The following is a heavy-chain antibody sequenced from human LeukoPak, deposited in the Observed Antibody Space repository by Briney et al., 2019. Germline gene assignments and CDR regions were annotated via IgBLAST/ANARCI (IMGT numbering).Heavy chain of an antibody. CDR2: MWSDGIKP. D-gene: IGHD1-1*01. CDR1: GFTFRTCG. J-gene: IGHJ4*02. V-gene: IGHV3-30*02. Sequence: HPGGSLRLSCATSGFTFRTCGVHWVRQAPGKGLEWVALMWSDGIKPYYADSVKGRFTISRDSSKDTLYLQLSSLRADDTAVCYCAKDHAGTGRAFEYWGQGTLVTVSS. CDR3: AKDHAGTGRAFEY.